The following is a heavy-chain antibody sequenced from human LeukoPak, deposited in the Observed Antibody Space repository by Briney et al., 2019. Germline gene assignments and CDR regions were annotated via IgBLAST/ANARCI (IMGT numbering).Heavy chain of an antibody. CDR3: ARQTKYCSSTSCQDRFDP. D-gene: IGHD2-2*01. V-gene: IGHV4-34*01. CDR1: GGSFSGYY. Sequence: PSETLSLTCAVYGGSFSGYYWSWIRQPPGKGLEWIGEINHSGSTNYNPSLKSRVTISVDTSKNQFSLKLSSVTAADTAVYYCARQTKYCSSTSCQDRFDPWGQGTLVTVSS. J-gene: IGHJ5*02. CDR2: INHSGST.